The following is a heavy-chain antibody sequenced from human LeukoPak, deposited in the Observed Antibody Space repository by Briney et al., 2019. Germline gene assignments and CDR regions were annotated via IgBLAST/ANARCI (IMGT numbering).Heavy chain of an antibody. CDR3: ARGHQTRNYYYYGMDV. Sequence: PGGSLRLSCAASGFSFSSYAMSWVRQAPGKGLEWVSAVSSVSGSTYYADSVKGRFTISRDTAKNTLYLQMNSLRAEDTAVYYCARGHQTRNYYYYGMDVWGQGTTVTVSS. J-gene: IGHJ6*02. V-gene: IGHV3-23*01. CDR1: GFSFSSYA. CDR2: VSSVSGST.